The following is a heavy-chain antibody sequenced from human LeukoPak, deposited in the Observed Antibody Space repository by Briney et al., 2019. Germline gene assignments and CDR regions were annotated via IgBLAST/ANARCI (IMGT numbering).Heavy chain of an antibody. CDR1: GGSISSYY. J-gene: IGHJ6*02. D-gene: IGHD5-18*01. Sequence: SESLSLTCTVSGGSISSYYWSWIRLPPGKGPEGDGYIYYTGATYYNPSLKSRVTISVDRSKNQFSLKLSSVTAADTAVYYCARGGGYSYGYGMDVWGQGTTVTVSS. CDR3: ARGGGYSYGYGMDV. CDR2: IYYTGAT. V-gene: IGHV4-59*12.